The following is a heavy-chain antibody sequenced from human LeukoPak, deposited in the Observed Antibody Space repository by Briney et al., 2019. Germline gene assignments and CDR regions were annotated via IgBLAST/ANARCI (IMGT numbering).Heavy chain of an antibody. CDR2: ISSSSRYI. CDR3: ARDHGITLGHMDV. D-gene: IGHD1-14*01. V-gene: IGHV3-21*01. CDR1: GFTFSDYG. Sequence: PGGSLRLSCAASGFTFSDYGMNWVRQAPGKGLEWVSSISSSSRYIYYADSVKGRFTISRDNSKNTLYLQMNSLRAEDTAVYYCARDHGITLGHMDVWGKGTTVTVSS. J-gene: IGHJ6*03.